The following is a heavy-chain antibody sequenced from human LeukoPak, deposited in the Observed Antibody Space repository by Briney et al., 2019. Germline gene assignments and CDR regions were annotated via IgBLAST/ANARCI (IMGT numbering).Heavy chain of an antibody. Sequence: ASVKVSCKASGYTFTSYYMHWVRQAPGQGLEWMGIINPSGGSTSYAQKFQGRVTMTRDTSTSTVYMELSSLRSEDTAVYYCAREPHLGDSWHYYDSRGYTYYFDYWGQGTLVTVSS. V-gene: IGHV1-46*01. D-gene: IGHD3-22*01. J-gene: IGHJ4*02. CDR2: INPSGGST. CDR1: GYTFTSYY. CDR3: AREPHLGDSWHYYDSRGYTYYFDY.